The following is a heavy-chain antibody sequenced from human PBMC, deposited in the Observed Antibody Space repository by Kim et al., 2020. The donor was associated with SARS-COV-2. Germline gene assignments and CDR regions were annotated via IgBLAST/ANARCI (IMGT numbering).Heavy chain of an antibody. V-gene: IGHV6-1*01. CDR3: ARDPRASTLVRGVYYYYYGMDV. J-gene: IGHJ6*02. D-gene: IGHD3-10*01. Sequence: SQTLSLTCAISGDSVSSNSAAWNWIRQSPSRGLEWLGRTYYRSKWYNDYAVSVKSRITINPDTSKNQFSLQLNSVTPEDTAVYYCARDPRASTLVRGVYYYYYGMDVWGQGTTVTVSS. CDR1: GDSVSSNSAA. CDR2: TYYRSKWYN.